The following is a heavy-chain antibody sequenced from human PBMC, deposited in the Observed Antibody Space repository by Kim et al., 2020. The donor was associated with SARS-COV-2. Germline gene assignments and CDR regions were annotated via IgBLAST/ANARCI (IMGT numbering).Heavy chain of an antibody. CDR2: ISYDGSNK. Sequence: GGSLRLSCAASGFTFSSYGMHWVRQAPGKGLEWVAVISYDGSNKYYADSVKGRFTISRDNSKNTLYLQMNSLRAEDTAVYYCAKDKGVTNRYYYYGMDVWGQGTTVTVSS. V-gene: IGHV3-30*18. J-gene: IGHJ6*02. D-gene: IGHD3-10*01. CDR3: AKDKGVTNRYYYYGMDV. CDR1: GFTFSSYG.